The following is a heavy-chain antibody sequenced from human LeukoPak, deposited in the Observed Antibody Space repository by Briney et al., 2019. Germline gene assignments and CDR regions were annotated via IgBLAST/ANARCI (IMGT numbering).Heavy chain of an antibody. Sequence: ASVKVSCTASGYTFTSYGISWVRRAPGQGLEWMGWISAYNGNANYAQNLQGRVTMTTDTSTSTAYMELRSLRSDDTAVYYCASGPGDASDIWGQGTMVTVSS. CDR1: GYTFTSYG. V-gene: IGHV1-18*01. CDR3: ASGPGDASDI. CDR2: ISAYNGNA. J-gene: IGHJ3*02.